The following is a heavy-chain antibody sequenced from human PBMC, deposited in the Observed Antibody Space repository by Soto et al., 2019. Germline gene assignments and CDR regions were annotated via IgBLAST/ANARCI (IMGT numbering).Heavy chain of an antibody. CDR1: GGSISSGGYS. J-gene: IGHJ4*02. CDR2: IYHSGST. D-gene: IGHD4-17*01. V-gene: IGHV4-30-2*01. Sequence: QLQLQESGSGLVKPSQTLSLTCAVSGGSISSGGYSWSWIRQPPGKGLEWIGYIYHSGSTYYNPYLKSRVTTSVDRSKNQFSLKLSSVTAADTAVYYCARGAYGDYGAPFDYWGQGTLVTVSS. CDR3: ARGAYGDYGAPFDY.